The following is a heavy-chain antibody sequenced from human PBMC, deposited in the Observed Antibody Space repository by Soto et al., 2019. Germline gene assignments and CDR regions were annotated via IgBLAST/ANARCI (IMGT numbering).Heavy chain of an antibody. D-gene: IGHD2-15*01. J-gene: IGHJ6*02. CDR3: AIDRRVDKGYYEFYYGMDV. CDR1: GFTVSNNY. CDR2: IYSRGYT. V-gene: IGHV3-53*01. Sequence: EVQLVESGGGLIQPGGSLRLSCAASGFTVSNNYMTWVRQAPGKGLERVSIIYSRGYTYYADSVKGRFTISRDNFKATLYIQRNSLRAEDTAVYYCAIDRRVDKGYYEFYYGMDVWCQGTTVTVSS.